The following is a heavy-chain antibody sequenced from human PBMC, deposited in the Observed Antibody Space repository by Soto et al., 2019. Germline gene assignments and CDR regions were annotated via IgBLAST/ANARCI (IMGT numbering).Heavy chain of an antibody. CDR2: IIPIFGTA. CDR3: ASSEGRAVYYYYGMDV. J-gene: IGHJ6*02. Sequence: QVQLVQSGAEVKKPGSSVKVSCKASGGTFSSYAISWVRQAPGQGLEWMGGIIPIFGTANYAQKFQGRVTITADESTSTAYMELSSMRSEDTAVYYCASSEGRAVYYYYGMDVWGQGTTVTVSS. V-gene: IGHV1-69*01. CDR1: GGTFSSYA.